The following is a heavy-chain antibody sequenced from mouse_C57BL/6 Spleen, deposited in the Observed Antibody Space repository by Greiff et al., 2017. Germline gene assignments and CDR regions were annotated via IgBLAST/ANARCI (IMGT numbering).Heavy chain of an antibody. CDR1: GYSITSGYY. J-gene: IGHJ4*01. CDR2: ISYDGSN. D-gene: IGHD2-2*01. CDR3: ARRGGYDGYYYAMDY. V-gene: IGHV3-6*01. Sequence: EVQVVESGPGLVKPSQSLSLTCSVTGYSITSGYYWNWIRQFPGNKLEWMGYISYDGSNNYNPSLKNRNSITRDTSTNQFFLKLNSVTTEDTATYYCARRGGYDGYYYAMDYWGQGTSVTVSS.